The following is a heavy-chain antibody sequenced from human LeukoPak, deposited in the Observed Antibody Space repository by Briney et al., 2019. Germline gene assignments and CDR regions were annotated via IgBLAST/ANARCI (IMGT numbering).Heavy chain of an antibody. Sequence: ASVKVSCKASGYTFTGYYMHWVRQAPGQGLEWMGWINPNSGGTNYAQKFQGRVTMTRDTPISTAYMELSRLRSDDTAVYYCARDLYSGSYYDYWGQGTLVTVSS. J-gene: IGHJ4*02. D-gene: IGHD1-26*01. V-gene: IGHV1-2*02. CDR1: GYTFTGYY. CDR2: INPNSGGT. CDR3: ARDLYSGSYYDY.